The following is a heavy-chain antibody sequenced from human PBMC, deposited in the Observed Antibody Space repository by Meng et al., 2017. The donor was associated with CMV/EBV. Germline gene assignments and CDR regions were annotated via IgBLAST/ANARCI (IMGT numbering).Heavy chain of an antibody. J-gene: IGHJ5*02. CDR3: ARGRSIFGVVIIPIRDWFDP. CDR2: ISYDGSNK. V-gene: IGHV3-30-3*01. Sequence: GESLKISCAASGFTFSSYAMHWVRQAPGKGLEWVAVISYDGSNKYYADSVKGRFTISRDNSKNTLYLQMNSLRAEDTAVYYCARGRSIFGVVIIPIRDWFDPWGQGTLVTVSS. D-gene: IGHD3-3*01. CDR1: GFTFSSYA.